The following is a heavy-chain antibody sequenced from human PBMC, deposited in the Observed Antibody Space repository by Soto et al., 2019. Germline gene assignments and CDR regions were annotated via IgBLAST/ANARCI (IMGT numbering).Heavy chain of an antibody. J-gene: IGHJ6*02. CDR3: AKDYYGYYYGMDV. CDR2: ISYDGSNK. CDR1: GFTFSSYG. V-gene: IGHV3-30*18. Sequence: GGSLRLSCAASGFTFSSYGMHWARQAPGKGLEWVAVISYDGSNKFYVDSVKGRFTISRDSSRNTLYLEVNSLRAEDTAVYYCAKDYYGYYYGMDVWGQGTTVTVSS.